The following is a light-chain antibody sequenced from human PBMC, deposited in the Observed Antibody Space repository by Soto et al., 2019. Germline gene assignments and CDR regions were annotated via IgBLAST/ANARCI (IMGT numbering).Light chain of an antibody. Sequence: QSALTRPASVSGSPGQSITIACTGTGSDIGRYNYVSWFQQHPGKVPKLVIFEVNYRPSGVSDRFSGSKSGNTASLTITGLQAEDEADYYCTSCITANTRCVFGSGTKVTVL. CDR2: EVN. J-gene: IGLJ1*01. V-gene: IGLV2-14*01. CDR1: GSDIGRYNY. CDR3: TSCITANTRCV.